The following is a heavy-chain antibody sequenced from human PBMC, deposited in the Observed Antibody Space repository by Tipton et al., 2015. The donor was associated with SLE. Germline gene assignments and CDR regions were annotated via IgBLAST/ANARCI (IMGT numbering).Heavy chain of an antibody. CDR2: INPGDSDT. D-gene: IGHD6-13*01. Sequence: VQLVQSGAEVKKPGESLKISCKGSGYSFTSYWIGWVRQMPGKGLEWMGIINPGDSDTRNSPSFQGQVTISADKSISTAYLQWSSLKASDTAMYYCARDAIAAAGTNGAFDIWGQGTMVTVSS. CDR1: GYSFTSYW. V-gene: IGHV5-51*03. J-gene: IGHJ3*02. CDR3: ARDAIAAAGTNGAFDI.